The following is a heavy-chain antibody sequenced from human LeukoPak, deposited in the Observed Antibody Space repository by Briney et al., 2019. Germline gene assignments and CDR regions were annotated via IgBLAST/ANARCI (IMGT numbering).Heavy chain of an antibody. CDR2: IGTAGDT. J-gene: IGHJ4*02. Sequence: GGSLRLSCAASGFTFSSYDMHWVRQATGKGLEWVSAIGTAGDTYYPGSVKGRFTISRENAKNFLYLQMNSLRAGDTAVYYCARSSGWYEPFDYWGQGTLVTVSS. CDR3: ARSSGWYEPFDY. V-gene: IGHV3-13*01. CDR1: GFTFSSYD. D-gene: IGHD6-19*01.